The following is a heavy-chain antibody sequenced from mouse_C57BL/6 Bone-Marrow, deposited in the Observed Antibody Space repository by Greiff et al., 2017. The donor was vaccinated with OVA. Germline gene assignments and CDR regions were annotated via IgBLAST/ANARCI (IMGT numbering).Heavy chain of an antibody. CDR1: GYTFTDYN. CDR3: ARGGLTFAY. J-gene: IGHJ3*01. V-gene: IGHV1-22*01. D-gene: IGHD1-1*02. Sequence: EVQLQQSGPELVKPGASVKMSCKASGYTFTDYNMHWVKQSHGKSLEWIGYINPNNGGTSYNQKFKGKATLTVDTSSSTAYMQLSSLTSEDSAVYYCARGGLTFAYWGQGTLVTVSA. CDR2: INPNNGGT.